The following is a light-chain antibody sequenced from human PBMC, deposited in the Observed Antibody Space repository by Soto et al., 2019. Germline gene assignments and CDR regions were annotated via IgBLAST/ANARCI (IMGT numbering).Light chain of an antibody. Sequence: EIMLTQSPCSLSLSPGERATISCRASQSVNSNYLAWYQQKRGQAPRLLIYGASSRATGIPDRFSGSGSGTDFTLTISRLEPEDFAVYYCQQFSSYPLTFGGGTKVDIK. CDR3: QQFSSYPLT. J-gene: IGKJ4*01. CDR1: QSVNSNY. CDR2: GAS. V-gene: IGKV3-20*01.